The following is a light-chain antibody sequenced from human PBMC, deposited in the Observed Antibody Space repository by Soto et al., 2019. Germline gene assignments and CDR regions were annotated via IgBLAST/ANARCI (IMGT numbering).Light chain of an antibody. CDR1: SSDVGGSNY. CDR2: DDS. V-gene: IGLV2-14*03. J-gene: IGLJ1*01. Sequence: QSALTQPASVSGSPGQSITVSCTGTSSDVGGSNYVSWYQQHPGKAPKLMIYDDSNRPSGISNRFSGSKSGNMASLIISGLQAEDEADYYCSSYTTNSTRVFGSGTKLTVL. CDR3: SSYTTNSTRV.